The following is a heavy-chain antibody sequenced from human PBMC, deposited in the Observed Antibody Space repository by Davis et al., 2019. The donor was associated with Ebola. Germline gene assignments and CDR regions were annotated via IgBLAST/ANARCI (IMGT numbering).Heavy chain of an antibody. CDR2: ISSSSSYI. CDR3: TRKCLTGTTKGPFDY. CDR1: GFTFSSYS. J-gene: IGHJ4*02. D-gene: IGHD1-7*01. Sequence: GESLKISCAASGFTFSSYSMNWVRQAPGEGLEWVSSISSSSSYIYYADSVRGRFTISRDNAKNSLYLQMNSLRDEDTAVYYCTRKCLTGTTKGPFDYWGQGTLVTVSS. V-gene: IGHV3-21*01.